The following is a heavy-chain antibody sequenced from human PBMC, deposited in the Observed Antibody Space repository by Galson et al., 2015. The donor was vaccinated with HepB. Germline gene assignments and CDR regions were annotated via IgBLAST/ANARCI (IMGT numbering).Heavy chain of an antibody. D-gene: IGHD3-22*01. V-gene: IGHV3-30*18. CDR1: GFSFSNYG. CDR3: AKGAFYYDPSGYLLFDY. CDR2: TSYDGSNK. J-gene: IGHJ4*02. Sequence: SLRLSCASSGFSFSNYGIHWVRQAPGKGLEWVALTSYDGSNKYYADSVKGRFTISRDNSKNTLYLQMNSLRPEDTAMYYCAKGAFYYDPSGYLLFDYWGQGTLVTVSS.